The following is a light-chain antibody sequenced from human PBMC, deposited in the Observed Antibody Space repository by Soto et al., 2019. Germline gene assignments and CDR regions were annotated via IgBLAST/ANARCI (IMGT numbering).Light chain of an antibody. CDR1: SSDLAIYNY. V-gene: IGLV2-8*01. CDR2: EVT. Sequence: QSVLTQPASVSGSPGQSITISCTGTSSDLAIYNYVPWYQQHPGKAPKLMIYEVTKRPSGVPDRFSGSKSGNTASLTVSGLQADDEADYYCSSYAGNNNYVFGTGTKVTVL. J-gene: IGLJ1*01. CDR3: SSYAGNNNYV.